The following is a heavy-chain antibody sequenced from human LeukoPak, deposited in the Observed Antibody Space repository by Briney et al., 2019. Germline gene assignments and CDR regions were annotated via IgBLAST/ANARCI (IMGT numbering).Heavy chain of an antibody. CDR2: INPNSGGT. CDR3: ARLHYDILTGYCKIDY. V-gene: IGHV1-2*02. D-gene: IGHD3-9*01. Sequence: ASVKVSCKASGYTFTGYYMHWVRQAPGQGLEWMGWINPNSGGTNYAQKFQGRVTMTRDTSISTAYMELSRLRSDDTAVYYCARLHYDILTGYCKIDYWGQGTLVTVSS. CDR1: GYTFTGYY. J-gene: IGHJ4*02.